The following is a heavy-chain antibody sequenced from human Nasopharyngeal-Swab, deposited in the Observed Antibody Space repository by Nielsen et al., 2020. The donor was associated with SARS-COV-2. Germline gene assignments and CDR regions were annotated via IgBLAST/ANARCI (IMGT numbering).Heavy chain of an antibody. CDR1: GFTFSSYS. J-gene: IGHJ4*02. Sequence: GESLKISCAASGFTFSSYSMNWVRQAPGKGLEWVSSISSSSSYIYYADSVKGRFTISRDNAKNSLYLQMNSLRAKDTAVYYCARGSYYYDSSGYYDYWGQGTLVTVSS. D-gene: IGHD3-22*01. CDR3: ARGSYYYDSSGYYDY. V-gene: IGHV3-21*01. CDR2: ISSSSSYI.